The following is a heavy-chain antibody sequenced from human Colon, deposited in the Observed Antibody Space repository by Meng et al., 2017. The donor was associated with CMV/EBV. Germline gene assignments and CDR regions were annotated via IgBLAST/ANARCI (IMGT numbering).Heavy chain of an antibody. CDR3: ARAKDAVFGVVITSARNYYGMDV. J-gene: IGHJ6*02. V-gene: IGHV1-2*02. CDR2: IKPNSGGT. D-gene: IGHD3-3*01. CDR1: GYTFTGYY. Sequence: ASVQVSCKASGYTFTGYYMHWVRQAPGQGLEWRGWIKPNSGGTNYAQKFQGRVTMTRDTSISTAYMELSRLRSDDTAVYYCARAKDAVFGVVITSARNYYGMDVWGQGTTVTVSS.